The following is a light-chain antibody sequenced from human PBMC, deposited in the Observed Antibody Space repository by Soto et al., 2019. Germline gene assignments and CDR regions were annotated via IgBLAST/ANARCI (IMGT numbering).Light chain of an antibody. CDR1: QGISSY. CDR2: AAS. CDR3: QQLNSYLPLT. Sequence: DIQLTQSPSFLSASVGDRVTITCRAGQGISSYLAWYQQKPGKAPKLLIYAASTLQSGVPSRFSGSGSGTEFTLTISSLQPEDFATYYCQQLNSYLPLTFGGGTKVDIK. V-gene: IGKV1-9*01. J-gene: IGKJ4*01.